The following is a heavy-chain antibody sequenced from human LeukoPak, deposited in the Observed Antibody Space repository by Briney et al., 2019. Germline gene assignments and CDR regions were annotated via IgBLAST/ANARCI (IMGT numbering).Heavy chain of an antibody. Sequence: GGSLRLSCAASGFTFSSYAMSWVRQAPGKGLEWVSGISGSGGSTYYADSVKGRFTISRDDSKNRLYLQMNSLRAEDTAVYYCAKRPRGNYLDPFDYWGQGTLVTVSS. CDR1: GFTFSSYA. CDR3: AKRPRGNYLDPFDY. J-gene: IGHJ4*02. V-gene: IGHV3-23*01. D-gene: IGHD3-10*01. CDR2: ISGSGGST.